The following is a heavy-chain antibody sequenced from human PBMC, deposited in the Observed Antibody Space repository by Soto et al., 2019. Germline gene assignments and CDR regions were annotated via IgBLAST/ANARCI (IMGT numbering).Heavy chain of an antibody. Sequence: SETLSLTCSVPNGSISSSGKYWGWIRQPPGMGLEWIGSIFYSGDTYYNPSLKSRVTISVDTSKNQFSLKMTSVTAADTAVYYCARHPSIVYWGQGTLVTVSS. V-gene: IGHV4-39*01. J-gene: IGHJ4*02. D-gene: IGHD1-26*01. CDR1: NGSISSSGKY. CDR2: IFYSGDT. CDR3: ARHPSIVY.